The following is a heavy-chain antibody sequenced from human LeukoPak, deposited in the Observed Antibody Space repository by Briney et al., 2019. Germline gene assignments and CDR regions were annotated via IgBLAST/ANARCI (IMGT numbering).Heavy chain of an antibody. Sequence: ASVKVSCKASGYTFSNYGISWVRQAPGQGLEWMGWISAFNGNTNYAQKLQGRFTMTTDTSTSTAYMELRSLRSDDTAVYYCARGPPLTYDHTPEGYYHYYMDVWGKGTTIIISS. D-gene: IGHD1-14*01. V-gene: IGHV1-18*01. CDR3: ARGPPLTYDHTPEGYYHYYMDV. CDR2: ISAFNGNT. CDR1: GYTFSNYG. J-gene: IGHJ6*03.